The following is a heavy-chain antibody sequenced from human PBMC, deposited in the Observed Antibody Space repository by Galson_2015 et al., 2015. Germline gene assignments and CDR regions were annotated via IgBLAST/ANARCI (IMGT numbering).Heavy chain of an antibody. J-gene: IGHJ4*02. Sequence: SVKVSCKASGYTFTSYDINWVRQATGQGLEWMGWMNPNSGNTGYAQKFQGRVTMTRNTSTSTAYMELSSLRFEDTAVYYCARVDFSAAPRYDYWGQGTLVTVSS. V-gene: IGHV1-8*01. D-gene: IGHD3/OR15-3a*01. CDR3: ARVDFSAAPRYDY. CDR1: GYTFTSYD. CDR2: MNPNSGNT.